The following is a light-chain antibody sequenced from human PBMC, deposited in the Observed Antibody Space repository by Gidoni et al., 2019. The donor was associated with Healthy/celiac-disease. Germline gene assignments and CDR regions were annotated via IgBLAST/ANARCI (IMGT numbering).Light chain of an antibody. CDR1: QSVSGY. CDR2: DAS. CDR3: QQRSNWPPMYT. Sequence: EIVLTQSAATLSLSPGERATLSCRASQSVSGYLAWYQQKPGQAPRLLIYDASNRATGIPARFSGSGSATVFSLPISSLEPEDFAVYYCQQRSNWPPMYTFGQGTKLEIK. V-gene: IGKV3-11*01. J-gene: IGKJ2*01.